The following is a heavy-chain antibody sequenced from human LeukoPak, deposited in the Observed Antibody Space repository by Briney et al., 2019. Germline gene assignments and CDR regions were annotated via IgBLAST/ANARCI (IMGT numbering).Heavy chain of an antibody. CDR1: GYSISSGYY. V-gene: IGHV4-38-2*01. CDR2: IYHSGST. D-gene: IGHD3-3*01. J-gene: IGHJ4*02. CDR3: ARRERITIFGVVIIGVIDY. Sequence: SETLSLTCAVSGYSISSGYYWGWIRQPPGKGLEWIGSIYHSGSTYHNPSLKSRVTISVDTSKNQFSLKLSSVTAADTAVYYCARRERITIFGVVIIGVIDYWGQGTLVTVSS.